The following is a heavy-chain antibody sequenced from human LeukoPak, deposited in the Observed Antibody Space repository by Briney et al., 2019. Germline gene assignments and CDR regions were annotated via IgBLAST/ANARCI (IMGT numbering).Heavy chain of an antibody. CDR3: AKDSAEGSSWYYYFDY. Sequence: GGSLRLSCASSGFTFSSYARRWVRQVPRRGLGGVSAMTASGAGAYYADSVNGRVTISRDNSKNTLYLQMNSLRAEDTAVYYCAKDSAEGSSWYYYFDYWGQGTLVTVSS. J-gene: IGHJ4*02. CDR2: MTASGAGA. CDR1: GFTFSSYA. D-gene: IGHD6-13*01. V-gene: IGHV3-23*01.